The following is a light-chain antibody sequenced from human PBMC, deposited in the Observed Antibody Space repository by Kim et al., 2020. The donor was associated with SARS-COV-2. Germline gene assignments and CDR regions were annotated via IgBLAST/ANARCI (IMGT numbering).Light chain of an antibody. Sequence: SYELTQRPSVSVAPGKTARITCGGNNIGGKSVHWYQQKPGQAPVLVIYYDSDRPSGIPERFSGSNSGNTATLTISRVEAGDEADYYCQVWDSSSDHSWVFGGGTQLTVL. CDR3: QVWDSSSDHSWV. J-gene: IGLJ3*02. V-gene: IGLV3-21*04. CDR2: YDS. CDR1: NIGGKS.